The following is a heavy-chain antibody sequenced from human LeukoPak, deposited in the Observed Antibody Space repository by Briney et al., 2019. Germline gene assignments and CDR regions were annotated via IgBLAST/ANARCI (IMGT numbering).Heavy chain of an antibody. V-gene: IGHV1-18*01. D-gene: IGHD3-10*01. Sequence: ASVKVSCKASGYTFTSYGISWVRQAPGQGLEWMGWISGYNGNTNYAQKFQGRVTMTRDTSTSTAYMELSSLRSEDTAVYYCARGEYYYGSGSYYQLFNFDYWGQGTLVTVSS. CDR2: ISGYNGNT. CDR3: ARGEYYYGSGSYYQLFNFDY. CDR1: GYTFTSYG. J-gene: IGHJ4*02.